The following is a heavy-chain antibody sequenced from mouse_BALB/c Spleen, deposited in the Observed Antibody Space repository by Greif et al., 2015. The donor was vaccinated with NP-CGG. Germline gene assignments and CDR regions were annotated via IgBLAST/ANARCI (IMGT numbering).Heavy chain of an antibody. CDR2: INPSNGGT. D-gene: IGHD1-2*01. CDR3: TRSGNGYCFAY. CDR1: GYTFTSYY. J-gene: IGHJ3*01. V-gene: IGHV1S81*02. Sequence: LVESGAELVKPGASVKLSCKASGYTFTSYYMYWVKQRPGQGLEWIGEINPSNGGTNFNEKFKSKATLTVDKSSSTAYMQLSSLTSEDSAVYYCTRSGNGYCFAYWGQGTLVTVSA.